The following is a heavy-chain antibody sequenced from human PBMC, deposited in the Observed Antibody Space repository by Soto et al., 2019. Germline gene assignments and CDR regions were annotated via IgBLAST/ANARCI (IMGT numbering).Heavy chain of an antibody. J-gene: IGHJ5*02. CDR3: ARDLNGVYNWFDP. Sequence: GASLKVSCKASGYTFTGYGISGVRQAPGQGLEWMGWISAYNGNTNYAQKLQGRVTMTTDTSTSTAYMELRSLRSDDTAVYYCARDLNGVYNWFDPWGQGTLVTVSS. D-gene: IGHD4-17*01. CDR2: ISAYNGNT. CDR1: GYTFTGYG. V-gene: IGHV1-18*01.